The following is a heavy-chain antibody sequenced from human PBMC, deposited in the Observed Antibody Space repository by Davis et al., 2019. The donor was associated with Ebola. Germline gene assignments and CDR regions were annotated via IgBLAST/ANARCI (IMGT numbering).Heavy chain of an antibody. CDR2: IYPGDSDT. CDR1: GYSFTSYW. CDR3: ARRGSSYGMDV. J-gene: IGHJ6*02. Sequence: GESLKISCKGSGYSFTSYWIGWVRQMPGKGLEWMGIIYPGDSDTRYSPSFQGQVTMSVDKSISTAFLQWSTLKASDTATYYCARRGSSYGMDVWGQGTTVTVSS. V-gene: IGHV5-51*01.